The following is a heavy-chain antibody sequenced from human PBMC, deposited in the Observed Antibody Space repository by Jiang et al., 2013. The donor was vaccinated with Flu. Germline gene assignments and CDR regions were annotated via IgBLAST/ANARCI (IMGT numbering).Heavy chain of an antibody. D-gene: IGHD3-22*01. CDR1: GYTFTGYY. CDR3: ATFDSRRYYYPY. V-gene: IGHV1-2*02. CDR2: INPKNGGT. J-gene: IGHJ4*02. Sequence: SGAEVKKPGASVKVSCKASGYTFTGYYLHWMRQAPGQGLEWMGWINPKNGGTNYAQKFQGRVTMTRDTSITTAYMELSSLRSDDTADYYRATFDSRRYYYPYWGQGTLLTVSS.